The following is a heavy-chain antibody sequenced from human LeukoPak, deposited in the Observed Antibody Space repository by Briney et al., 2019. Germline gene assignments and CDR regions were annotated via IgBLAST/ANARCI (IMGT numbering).Heavy chain of an antibody. J-gene: IGHJ5*02. CDR1: GDSIISGTYY. CDR3: ARQRGYNYGYALTKGPFDP. V-gene: IGHV4-31*03. D-gene: IGHD5-18*01. CDR2: IYNSWST. Sequence: SQTLSLTCTVSGDSIISGTYYWSWIRQHPGKGLEWTGYIYNSWSTSYNPSLKSRLTISVDTSKNQFSLKLSSVTVADTAVYYCARQRGYNYGYALTKGPFDPWGQGILVTVSS.